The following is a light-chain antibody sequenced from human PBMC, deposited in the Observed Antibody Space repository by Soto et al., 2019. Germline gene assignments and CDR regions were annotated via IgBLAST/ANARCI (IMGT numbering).Light chain of an antibody. Sequence: QSALTQPASVSGSPGQSITISCTGTSSDIGHYDYVSWYQQHPGKAPKLMIYEVTKRPSGVPDRFSGSKSGNTASLTVSGLQTEDEAVYHCSSYAGTYNLVFGGGTKVTVL. CDR2: EVT. J-gene: IGLJ2*01. CDR3: SSYAGTYNLV. CDR1: SSDIGHYDY. V-gene: IGLV2-8*01.